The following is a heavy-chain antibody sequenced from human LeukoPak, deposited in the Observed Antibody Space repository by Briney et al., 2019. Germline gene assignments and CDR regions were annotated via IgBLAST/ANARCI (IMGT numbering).Heavy chain of an antibody. CDR2: IDHGGRT. D-gene: IGHD4-17*01. CDR1: GGSFSSSY. CDR3: ATHPNADYD. V-gene: IGHV4-34*01. J-gene: IGHJ4*02. Sequence: SETLSLTCAVPGGSFSSSYWSWVRQPPGKGLEWIGEIDHGGRTNYNPSLKSRVTISLDTSKNQALLKLTSVTAADTALYYCATHPNADYDWGQGTLVTVSS.